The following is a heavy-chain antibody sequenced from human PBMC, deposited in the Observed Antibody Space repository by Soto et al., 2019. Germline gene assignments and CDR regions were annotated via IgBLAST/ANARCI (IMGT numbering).Heavy chain of an antibody. CDR1: GGTFSSYT. V-gene: IGHV1-69*04. D-gene: IGHD6-6*01. CDR3: ARDVEEQLVYFDY. CDR2: IIPILGIA. Sequence: SVKVSCKASGGTFSSYTISWVRQAPGQGLEWMGRIIPILGIANYAQKFQGRVTITADKSTSTAYMELSSLRSEDTAVYYCARDVEEQLVYFDYWGQGTLVTVSS. J-gene: IGHJ4*02.